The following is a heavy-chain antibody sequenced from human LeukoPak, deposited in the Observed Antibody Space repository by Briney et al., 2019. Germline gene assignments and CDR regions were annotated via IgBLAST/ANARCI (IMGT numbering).Heavy chain of an antibody. D-gene: IGHD5-18*01. CDR2: INSDGSST. CDR3: ASYRDSYGDRWFDP. J-gene: IGHJ5*02. V-gene: IGHV3-74*01. CDR1: GFTFSSYW. Sequence: GSLRLSCAASGFTFSSYWMHWVRQAPGKGLVWVSRINSDGSSTSYADSVKGRFTISRDNAKNTLCLQMNSLRAEDTAVYYCASYRDSYGDRWFDPWGQGTLVTVSS.